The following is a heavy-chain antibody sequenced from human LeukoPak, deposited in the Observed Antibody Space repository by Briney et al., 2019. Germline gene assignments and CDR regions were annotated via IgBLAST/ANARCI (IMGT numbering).Heavy chain of an antibody. J-gene: IGHJ4*01. D-gene: IGHD2-21*02. Sequence: GGALRLSCVASGVSLSGYWMCWVRQAPGKGLVYISRNNGDGSTTNYADVVKGRFTISRDNSKNTLYLQMNSLRAEETAVYYCARDFTIPYCGGDCYRGIVYCGHGTLGTVSS. V-gene: IGHV3-74*01. CDR3: ARDFTIPYCGGDCYRGIVY. CDR1: GVSLSGYW. CDR2: NNGDGSTT.